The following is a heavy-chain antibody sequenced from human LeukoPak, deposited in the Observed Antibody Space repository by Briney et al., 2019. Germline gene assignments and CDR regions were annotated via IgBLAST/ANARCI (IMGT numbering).Heavy chain of an antibody. CDR1: GGSFSDYY. J-gene: IGHJ4*02. D-gene: IGHD3-9*01. CDR2: ISHSGVT. Sequence: PSETLSLTCAVHGGSFSDYYWHWYRQPPGKGLEWIGEISHSGVTKYAPSLKSRVTVSADTSKSQFSLTLTSLTAADTAIYYCANWETRLVRDSWGQGTLVTVSS. V-gene: IGHV4-34*01. CDR3: ANWETRLVRDS.